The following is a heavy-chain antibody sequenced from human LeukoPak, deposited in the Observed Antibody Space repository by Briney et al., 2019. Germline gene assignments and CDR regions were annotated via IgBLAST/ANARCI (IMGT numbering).Heavy chain of an antibody. CDR2: ISSSGSTI. V-gene: IGHV3-48*03. Sequence: GGSLRLSCAASGFTFSSYEMNWVRQAPGKGLEWVSYISSSGSTIYYADSVKGRFTISRDNAKNSPYLQMNSLRAEDTAVYYCAREGIAVAGTNYWGQGTLVTVSS. CDR3: AREGIAVAGTNY. CDR1: GFTFSSYE. D-gene: IGHD6-19*01. J-gene: IGHJ4*02.